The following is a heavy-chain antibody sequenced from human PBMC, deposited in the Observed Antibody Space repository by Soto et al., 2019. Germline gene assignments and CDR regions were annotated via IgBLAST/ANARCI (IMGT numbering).Heavy chain of an antibody. CDR2: IIPILGIA. D-gene: IGHD2-15*01. CDR1: GGTFSSYT. V-gene: IGHV1-69*02. J-gene: IGHJ4*02. Sequence: ASVKVSCKASGGTFSSYTISWVRQAPGQGLEWMGRIIPILGIANYAQKFQGRVTITADKSTSTAYMELSSLRSEDTAVYYCASGLGYCSGGSCSDDFDYWGQGTLVTVSS. CDR3: ASGLGYCSGGSCSDDFDY.